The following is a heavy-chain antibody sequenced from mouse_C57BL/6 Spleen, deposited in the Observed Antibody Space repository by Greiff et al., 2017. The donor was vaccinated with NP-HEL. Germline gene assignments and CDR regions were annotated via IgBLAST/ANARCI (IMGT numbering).Heavy chain of an antibody. Sequence: VQLQQPGAELVMPGASVKLSCKASGYTFTSYWMHWVKQRPGQGLEWIGEIDPSDSSTNYNQKFKGKSTLTVDKSSSTAYMQLSSLTSEDSAVYYCARSGDEDYWGQGTTLTVSS. J-gene: IGHJ2*01. CDR3: ARSGDEDY. CDR2: IDPSDSST. V-gene: IGHV1-69*01. CDR1: GYTFTSYW. D-gene: IGHD3-1*01.